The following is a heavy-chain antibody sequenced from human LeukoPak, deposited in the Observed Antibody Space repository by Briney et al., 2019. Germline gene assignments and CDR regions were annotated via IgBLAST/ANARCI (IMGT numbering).Heavy chain of an antibody. Sequence: ASVTVSCKASGYTFTGHYLHWVRQAPGQGLEWMGWIYGHDGGTNFVQKFQDRVTMTRDTSITTAYMELTSLTPDDTAVYYCVRDFDWGPDYWGQGTLVTVSS. CDR1: GYTFTGHY. D-gene: IGHD3-9*01. CDR3: VRDFDWGPDY. CDR2: IYGHDGGT. J-gene: IGHJ4*02. V-gene: IGHV1-2*02.